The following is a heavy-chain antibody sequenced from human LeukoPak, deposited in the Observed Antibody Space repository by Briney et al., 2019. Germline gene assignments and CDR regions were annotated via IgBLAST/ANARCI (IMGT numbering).Heavy chain of an antibody. CDR2: ISYDGSNK. D-gene: IGHD1-7*01. Sequence: PGRSLRLSCAASGFTFSSYGMHWVRQAPGKGLEWVAVISYDGSNKYYADSVKGRFTISRDNSKNTLYLQMNRLRAEDTAVYYCATDPPSTLLLELRDYWGQGTLVTVSS. V-gene: IGHV3-30*03. CDR1: GFTFSSYG. J-gene: IGHJ4*02. CDR3: ATDPPSTLLLELRDY.